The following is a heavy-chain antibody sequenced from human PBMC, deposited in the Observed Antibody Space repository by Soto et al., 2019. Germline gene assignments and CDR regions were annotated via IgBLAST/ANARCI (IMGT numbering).Heavy chain of an antibody. Sequence: QVPLVQSGAEVKKPGASVKVSCKASGYTFTSYGISWVRQAPGQGLEWMGWISAYNGNTNYAQKLQGRVTMTTDTSTSTAYMELRSLRSDDTAVYYCARDRAGDTAMVGVSDYWGQGTLVTVSS. CDR1: GYTFTSYG. CDR3: ARDRAGDTAMVGVSDY. J-gene: IGHJ4*02. CDR2: ISAYNGNT. D-gene: IGHD5-18*01. V-gene: IGHV1-18*01.